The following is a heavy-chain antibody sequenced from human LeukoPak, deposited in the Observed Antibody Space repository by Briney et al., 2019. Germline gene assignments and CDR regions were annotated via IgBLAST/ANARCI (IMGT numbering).Heavy chain of an antibody. CDR1: GGSFSGYY. D-gene: IGHD6-25*01. J-gene: IGHJ5*02. CDR2: INHSGST. V-gene: IGHV4-34*01. CDR3: ARVAGYLPTRWFDP. Sequence: PSETLSLTCAVYGGSFSGYYWSWIRQPPGKGLEWIGEINHSGSTNYNPSLKSRVTISVDTSKNQFSLLLTSVTAADTAVYYCARVAGYLPTRWFDPWGQGTHVTVSS.